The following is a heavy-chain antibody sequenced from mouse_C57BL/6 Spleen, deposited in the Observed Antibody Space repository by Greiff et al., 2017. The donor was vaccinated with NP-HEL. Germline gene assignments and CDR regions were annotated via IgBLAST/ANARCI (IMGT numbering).Heavy chain of an antibody. V-gene: IGHV1-19*01. CDR3: ARKDYGSSYPYWYFDV. Sequence: EVQLQQSGPVLVKPGASVKMSCKASGYTFTDYYMNWVKQSHGKSLEWIGVINPYNGGTSYNQKFKGKATLTVDKSSSTAYMELNSLTSEDSAVYDCARKDYGSSYPYWYFDVWGTGTTVTVSS. CDR2: INPYNGGT. J-gene: IGHJ1*03. CDR1: GYTFTDYY. D-gene: IGHD1-1*01.